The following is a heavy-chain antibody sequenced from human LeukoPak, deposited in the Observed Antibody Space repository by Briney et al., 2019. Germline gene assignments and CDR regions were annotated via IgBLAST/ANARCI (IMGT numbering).Heavy chain of an antibody. D-gene: IGHD3-10*01. V-gene: IGHV3-7*05. Sequence: GGSLRLSCEASGFTFKDFWMTWVRQAPGKGLEWVADINEVRDFFYYVDSVKGRFTVSRDNAKDSVSLQLNTLRAEDTAVYYCARWKSVSGRWFLDHWGQGTLVTVSS. CDR2: INEVRDFF. CDR1: GFTFKDFW. CDR3: ARWKSVSGRWFLDH. J-gene: IGHJ4*02.